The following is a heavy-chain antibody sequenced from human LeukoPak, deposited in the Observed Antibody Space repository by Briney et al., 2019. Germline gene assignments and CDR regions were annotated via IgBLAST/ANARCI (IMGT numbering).Heavy chain of an antibody. CDR2: ISSGSSTT. Sequence: QPGGSLRLSCAASGFTFSSYGMHWVRQAPGKGLEWVSYISSGSSTTYYADSVKGRFTISRDNAENSLYLQMNSLRAEDTAVYYCASEEGRYYGMGVWGQGTTVTVSS. CDR3: ASEEGRYYGMGV. J-gene: IGHJ6*02. V-gene: IGHV3-48*01. CDR1: GFTFSSYG.